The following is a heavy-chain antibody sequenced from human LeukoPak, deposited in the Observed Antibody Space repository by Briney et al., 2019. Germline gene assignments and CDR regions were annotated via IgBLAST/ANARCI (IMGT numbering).Heavy chain of an antibody. Sequence: ASVKVSWKASGYTFTSYGISWVRQAPGQGLEWMGWISAYNGNTNYAQKLQGRVTMTTDTSTSTAYMELRSLRSDDTAVYYCARRYYDSSGYYYEDYFDYWGQGTLVTVSS. V-gene: IGHV1-18*01. CDR2: ISAYNGNT. J-gene: IGHJ4*02. CDR3: ARRYYDSSGYYYEDYFDY. CDR1: GYTFTSYG. D-gene: IGHD3-22*01.